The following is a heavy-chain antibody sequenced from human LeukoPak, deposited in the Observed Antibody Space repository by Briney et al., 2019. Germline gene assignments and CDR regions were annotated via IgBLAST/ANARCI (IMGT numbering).Heavy chain of an antibody. J-gene: IGHJ4*02. CDR1: GGSFSGYY. D-gene: IGHD3-10*01. CDR2: INHSGST. Sequence: SETLSLTCAVYGGSFSGYYWSWIRQPPGKGLEWIGEINHSGSTNYNPSLKSRVTISVATSKNQFSLKLTSVTAADTAVYYCAREGPGRFGAPGPNVYSIDYWGQGTLVTVSS. V-gene: IGHV4-34*01. CDR3: AREGPGRFGAPGPNVYSIDY.